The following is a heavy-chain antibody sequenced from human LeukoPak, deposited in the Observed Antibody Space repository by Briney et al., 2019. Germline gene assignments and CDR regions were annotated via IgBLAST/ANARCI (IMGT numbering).Heavy chain of an antibody. CDR1: GYTFTSYG. D-gene: IGHD3-22*01. Sequence: ASVKVSCKASGYTFTSYGISWVRQAPGQGLEWMGWISAYNGNTNYAQELQGRVTMTTDTSTSTAYMELRSLRSDDTAVYYCARNTYYYDSSGYYYEGWFDPWGQGTLVTVSS. J-gene: IGHJ5*02. V-gene: IGHV1-18*01. CDR3: ARNTYYYDSSGYYYEGWFDP. CDR2: ISAYNGNT.